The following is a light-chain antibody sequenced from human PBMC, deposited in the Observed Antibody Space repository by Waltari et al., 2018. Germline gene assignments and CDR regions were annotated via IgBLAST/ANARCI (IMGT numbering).Light chain of an antibody. CDR3: QQGDSVPPT. CDR1: QDISSA. CDR2: AAS. V-gene: IGKV1-12*01. J-gene: IGKJ1*01. Sequence: DVQMTQSPSSVCASVGDRVTITCRASQDISSALAWYQQKPGKAPNLLIYAASTLHAGVPSSFRGSGSGTDFTRTIFSLQPEDFATYFCQQGDSVPPTFGQGTTVEIK.